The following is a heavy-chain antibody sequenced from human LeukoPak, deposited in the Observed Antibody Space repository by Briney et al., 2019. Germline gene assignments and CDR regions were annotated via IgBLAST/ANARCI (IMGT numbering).Heavy chain of an antibody. Sequence: PGGSLRLSCAASGFTFSSYEMNWVRQSPGKGLEWIGEIYHSGNSNYNPSLKSRVTISVDKSRNQFSLKLSSVTAADTALYYCARDVGARLPGYWGQGILVTVSS. V-gene: IGHV4-4*02. CDR3: ARDVGARLPGY. J-gene: IGHJ4*02. CDR2: IYHSGNS. CDR1: GFTFSSYEM. D-gene: IGHD6-6*01.